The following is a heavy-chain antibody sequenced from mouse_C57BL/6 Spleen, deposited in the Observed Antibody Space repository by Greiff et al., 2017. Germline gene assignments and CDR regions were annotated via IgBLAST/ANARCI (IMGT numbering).Heavy chain of an antibody. Sequence: QVQLKQSGPGLVQPSQSLSITCTVSGFSLTSYGVHWVRQSPGKGLEWLGVIWSGGSTDYNAAFISRLSISKDNSTSQVFFKMNSLQADDTAIYYCARNRYYGYELAYWGQGTLVTVSA. D-gene: IGHD2-2*01. CDR3: ARNRYYGYELAY. CDR1: GFSLTSYG. J-gene: IGHJ3*01. V-gene: IGHV2-2*01. CDR2: IWSGGST.